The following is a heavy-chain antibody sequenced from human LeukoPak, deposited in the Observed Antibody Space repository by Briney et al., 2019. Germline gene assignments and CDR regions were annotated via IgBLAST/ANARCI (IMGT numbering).Heavy chain of an antibody. Sequence: GASVKVSCKASGYTFIRYYIHWVRQAPGQGREWMGWINPNSGATNYAQKFQGGVTLTRDTSVTTFYMEVSRLTFDDTAVYFCARYNWNDVVSALDYWGEGTLVTVSS. D-gene: IGHD1-1*01. J-gene: IGHJ4*02. V-gene: IGHV1-2*02. CDR3: ARYNWNDVVSALDY. CDR2: INPNSGAT. CDR1: GYTFIRYY.